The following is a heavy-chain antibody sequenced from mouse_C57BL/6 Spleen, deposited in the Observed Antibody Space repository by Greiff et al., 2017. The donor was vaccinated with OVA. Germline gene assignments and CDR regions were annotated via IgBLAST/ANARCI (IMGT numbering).Heavy chain of an antibody. Sequence: VQLQQPGAELVKPGASVTMSCKASGYTFTSYWITWVKQRPGQGLEWIGDIYPGSGSTNYNEKFKSKAILTVDTSSSTAYMQLSSLTSEDSAVYYGALLCYSGSTFYRYFDVWGTGTTVTVSS. V-gene: IGHV1-55*01. CDR2: IYPGSGST. CDR1: GYTFTSYW. CDR3: ALLCYSGSTFYRYFDV. D-gene: IGHD1-1*01. J-gene: IGHJ1*03.